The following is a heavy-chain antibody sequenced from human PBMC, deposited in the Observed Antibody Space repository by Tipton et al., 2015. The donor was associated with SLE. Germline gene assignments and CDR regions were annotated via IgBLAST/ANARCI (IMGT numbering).Heavy chain of an antibody. V-gene: IGHV3-15*01. CDR2: IKSKSDGETT. CDR1: GFTFINAW. D-gene: IGHD3-3*01. CDR3: STDNFWSAKGDC. Sequence: SLRLSCAASGFTFINAWMNWVRQTPGKGLEWVGRIKSKSDGETTDYAAPVKGRFTISRDDSKNTLYLQMNSLKTEDTAVYYCSTDNFWSAKGDCWGQGILVTVSS. J-gene: IGHJ4*02.